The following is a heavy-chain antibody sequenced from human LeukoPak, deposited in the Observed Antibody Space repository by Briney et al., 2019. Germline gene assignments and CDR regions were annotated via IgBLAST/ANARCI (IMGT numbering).Heavy chain of an antibody. J-gene: IGHJ4*02. Sequence: PGGSLRLSCAASGFTVSSNYMSWVRQAPGKGLEWVSVIYSGGSTYYADSVKGRFTISRDNSENTLYLQMNSLRAEDTAVYYCARGKGDGYSSSWYYFDYWGQGTLVTVSS. CDR1: GFTVSSNY. CDR2: IYSGGST. CDR3: ARGKGDGYSSSWYYFDY. D-gene: IGHD6-13*01. V-gene: IGHV3-53*01.